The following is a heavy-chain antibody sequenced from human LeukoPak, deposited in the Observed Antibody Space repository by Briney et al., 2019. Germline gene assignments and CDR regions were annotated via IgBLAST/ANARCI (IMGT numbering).Heavy chain of an antibody. D-gene: IGHD4-17*01. Sequence: SETLSLTCAVYGGSFSGYYWSWIRQPPGKGLEWIGEINHSGSTNYNPSLKSRVTISVDTSKNQFSLKLSSVTAADTAVYYCAGEGSLHYGRPSDAFDIWGQGTMVTVSS. V-gene: IGHV4-34*01. CDR2: INHSGST. CDR1: GGSFSGYY. CDR3: AGEGSLHYGRPSDAFDI. J-gene: IGHJ3*02.